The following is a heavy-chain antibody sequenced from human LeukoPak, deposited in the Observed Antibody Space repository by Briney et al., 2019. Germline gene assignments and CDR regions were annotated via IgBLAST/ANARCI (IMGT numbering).Heavy chain of an antibody. CDR3: ARDGKGGNRIGYYFDS. D-gene: IGHD1-14*01. Sequence: PGGSLRLSCAASGFTFSSYEMNWVRQAPGQGLEWVSYISSSGTTKYYADSVKGRFTISRDNAKNSLYLQMNSLRAEDTAVYYCARDGKGGNRIGYYFDSWGRGTLVTVSS. CDR1: GFTFSSYE. J-gene: IGHJ4*02. CDR2: ISSSGTTK. V-gene: IGHV3-48*03.